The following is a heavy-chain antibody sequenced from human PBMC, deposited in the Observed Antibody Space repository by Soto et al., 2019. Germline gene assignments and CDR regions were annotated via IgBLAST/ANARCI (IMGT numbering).Heavy chain of an antibody. J-gene: IGHJ4*02. D-gene: IGHD7-27*01. Sequence: SETLSLTCTVSGDSISSYSWSWIRQPPGKGLEWIGNIHYNGNTKYNPSLKGRVTMSVDTSKNQFSLKLSSVTAADTAVYYCARRWGTYFDYWGQGTLVTVSS. V-gene: IGHV4-59*01. CDR1: GDSISSYS. CDR3: ARRWGTYFDY. CDR2: IHYNGNT.